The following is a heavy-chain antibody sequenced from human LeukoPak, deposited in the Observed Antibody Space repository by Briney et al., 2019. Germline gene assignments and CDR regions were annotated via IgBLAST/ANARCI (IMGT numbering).Heavy chain of an antibody. Sequence: PGGSLRLSCAASGFTFSSDSMNWVRQAPGKGLEWVSYISSSSSTIYYADSVKGRFTISRDNAKNSLYLQMNSLRAEDTAVYYCARDRLIAAAGTNWFDPWGQGTLVTVSS. CDR2: ISSSSSTI. CDR3: ARDRLIAAAGTNWFDP. D-gene: IGHD6-13*01. J-gene: IGHJ5*02. CDR1: GFTFSSDS. V-gene: IGHV3-48*01.